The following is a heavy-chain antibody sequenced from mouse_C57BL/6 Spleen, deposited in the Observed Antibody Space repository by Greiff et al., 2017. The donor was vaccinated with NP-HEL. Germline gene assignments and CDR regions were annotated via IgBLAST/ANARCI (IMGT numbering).Heavy chain of an antibody. CDR3: AADRSGAMDY. V-gene: IGHV1-76*01. CDR1: GYTFTDYY. D-gene: IGHD3-1*01. J-gene: IGHJ4*01. CDR2: IYPGSGNT. Sequence: VQLQQSGAELVRPGASVKLSCKASGYTFTDYYINWVKQRPGQGLEWIARIYPGSGNTYYNEKFKGKATLTAEKSSSTAYMQLSSLTSEDSAVYFGAADRSGAMDYWGQGTSVTVSS.